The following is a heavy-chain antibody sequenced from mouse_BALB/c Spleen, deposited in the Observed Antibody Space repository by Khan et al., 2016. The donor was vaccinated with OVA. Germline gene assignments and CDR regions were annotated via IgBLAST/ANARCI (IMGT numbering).Heavy chain of an antibody. J-gene: IGHJ3*01. CDR2: ISTGGHYT. V-gene: IGHV5-6*01. CDR1: GFTFSTYG. Sequence: EVQLVESGGDLVEPGGSLKLSCAASGFTFSTYGMSWVRQTPDKRLEWVATISTGGHYTYYPDSVRGRFTISRDNAKNTLYLQMTSLKSEDTAMFYCARLAYYDGRERYDYWGQGTLVTVSA. D-gene: IGHD1-1*01. CDR3: ARLAYYDGRERYDY.